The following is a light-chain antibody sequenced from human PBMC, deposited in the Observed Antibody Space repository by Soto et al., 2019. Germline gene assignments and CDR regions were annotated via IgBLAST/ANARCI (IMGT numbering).Light chain of an antibody. Sequence: DIQMTQSPSTLSASVGDRVTITCRASQSFSSWLAWYQQKPGKAPNLLIYKASNLESGVPSRFSGSGSGTEFTLTISSLQPDDFASYYCLQYNGYPWTFGQGTKVEIK. CDR3: LQYNGYPWT. CDR1: QSFSSW. CDR2: KAS. V-gene: IGKV1-5*03. J-gene: IGKJ1*01.